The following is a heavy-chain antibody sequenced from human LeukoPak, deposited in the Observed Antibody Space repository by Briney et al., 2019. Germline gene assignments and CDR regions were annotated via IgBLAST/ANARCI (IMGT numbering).Heavy chain of an antibody. CDR3: ARERVVYYYYYGMDV. V-gene: IGHV3-30*04. Sequence: PGGSLRLSCAASGFTFSSYAMRWVRQAPGKGLEWVAVISYDGSNKYYADSVKGRFTISRDKSKNTLYLQMNSLRAEDTAVYYCARERVVYYYYYGMDVWGKGTTVTVSS. J-gene: IGHJ6*04. CDR2: ISYDGSNK. CDR1: GFTFSSYA.